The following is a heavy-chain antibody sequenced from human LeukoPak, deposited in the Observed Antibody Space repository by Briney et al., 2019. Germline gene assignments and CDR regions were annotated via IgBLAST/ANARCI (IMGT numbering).Heavy chain of an antibody. D-gene: IGHD3-10*01. CDR2: ISDSGST. CDR1: GGSVSSYY. Sequence: SETLSLTCTVSGGSVSSYYWSWLRQPPGKGLEWIGYISDSGSTNYNPSLRSRVTISVDTSKNQFSLRLSSLTAADTAVYYCARGGWYYGSGRTYGMDVWGQGTTVTVSS. J-gene: IGHJ6*02. V-gene: IGHV4-59*02. CDR3: ARGGWYYGSGRTYGMDV.